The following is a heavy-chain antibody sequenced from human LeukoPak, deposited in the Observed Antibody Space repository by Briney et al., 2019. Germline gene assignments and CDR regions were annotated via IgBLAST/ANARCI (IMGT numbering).Heavy chain of an antibody. V-gene: IGHV3-43*01. CDR3: VRGHGCNFEDYFDN. J-gene: IGHJ4*02. CDR2: VAWDGGGT. Sequence: GGSLRLSCAASGFNFDDYTMHWVRQAPGKGLEWVSLVAWDGGGTFFADSVKGRFTVSRDNSKNSLSLYMNSLTTEDTALYYCVRGHGCNFEDYFDNWGQGTLVTVSS. D-gene: IGHD5-24*01. CDR1: GFNFDDYT.